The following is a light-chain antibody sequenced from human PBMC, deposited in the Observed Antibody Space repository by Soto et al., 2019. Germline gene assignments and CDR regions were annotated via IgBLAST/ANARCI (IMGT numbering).Light chain of an antibody. CDR2: GAS. CDR3: QQYGSPPGT. J-gene: IGKJ1*01. CDR1: QSVSSSY. V-gene: IGKV3-20*01. Sequence: EIVLTQSPGTLSLSPGERATLSCRASQSVSSSYLAWYQQKPGQAPRLLIYGASSRATGIPDRFSGSGSGTDFTLTISRLEPEDFAVYYCQQYGSPPGTFGQGNKVAIK.